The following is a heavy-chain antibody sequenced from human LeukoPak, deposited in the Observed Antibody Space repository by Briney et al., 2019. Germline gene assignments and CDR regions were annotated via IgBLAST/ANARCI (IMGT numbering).Heavy chain of an antibody. CDR2: ISAYNGNT. J-gene: IGHJ3*02. D-gene: IGHD5-18*01. CDR1: GYTFTSYG. CDR3: ARDCLAGGYSYGFCAFDI. V-gene: IGHV1-18*01. Sequence: GASVKVSCKASGYTFTSYGISWVRQAPGQGLEWMGWISAYNGNTNYAQKLQGRVTMTTDTSTSTAYMELRSLRSDDTAVYCCARDCLAGGYSYGFCAFDIWGQGTMVTVS.